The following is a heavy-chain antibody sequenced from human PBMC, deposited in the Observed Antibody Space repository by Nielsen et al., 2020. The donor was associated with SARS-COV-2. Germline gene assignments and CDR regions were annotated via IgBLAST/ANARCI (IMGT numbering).Heavy chain of an antibody. D-gene: IGHD3-22*01. V-gene: IGHV3-33*01. CDR1: GFTFSSYG. CDR3: ARDTYDSSGYSVFGMDV. J-gene: IGHJ6*02. CDR2: IWYDGSNK. Sequence: GESLKISCAASGFTFSSYGMHWVRQAPGKGLEWVAVIWYDGSNKYYADSVKGRFTISRDNSKNTLYLQMNSLRAEDTAVYYCARDTYDSSGYSVFGMDVWGQGTTVTVSS.